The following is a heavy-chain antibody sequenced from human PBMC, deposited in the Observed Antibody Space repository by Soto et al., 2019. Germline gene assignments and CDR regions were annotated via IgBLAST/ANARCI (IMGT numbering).Heavy chain of an antibody. CDR1: GYPFTRYY. D-gene: IGHD3-16*02. CDR2: INPSGCST. CDR3: ARLSPRYYHYGMDV. Sequence: GASVKVSCKASGYPFTRYYVHWVRQAPGQGLEWMGIINPSGCSTSYAQKFQGRVTMTRDTSTSTVYMEVSSLRSEDTAVYYCARLSPRYYHYGMDVWGQGTTVTVSS. J-gene: IGHJ6*02. V-gene: IGHV1-46*01.